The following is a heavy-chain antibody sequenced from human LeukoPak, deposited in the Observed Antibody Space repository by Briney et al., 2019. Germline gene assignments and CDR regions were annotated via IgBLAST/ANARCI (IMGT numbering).Heavy chain of an antibody. Sequence: SETLSLTCTVSGGSISNYYWSWIRQPPGKGLEWIGYISYSGSTKYNPSLHSRVTMSVDTSTNQFSLKLTSVTAADTAVYYCARETGTSNMDVWGQGTTVTVSS. J-gene: IGHJ6*02. CDR2: ISYSGST. CDR1: GGSISNYY. CDR3: ARETGTSNMDV. D-gene: IGHD1-7*01. V-gene: IGHV4-59*12.